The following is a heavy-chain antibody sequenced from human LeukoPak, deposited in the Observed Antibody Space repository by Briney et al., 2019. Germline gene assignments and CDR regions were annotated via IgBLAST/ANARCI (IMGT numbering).Heavy chain of an antibody. CDR3: ARARSGYSSRFDY. D-gene: IGHD6-19*01. V-gene: IGHV1-8*03. J-gene: IGHJ4*02. CDR1: GYTFTSYG. Sequence: ASVNVSCKASGYTFTSYGINWVRQATGPGLEWVGWMNPNRGNTDYAQKFQGRVTITRNTTISTASMELSSLRSEDRAVYYCARARSGYSSRFDYWGQGNPVSVSS. CDR2: MNPNRGNT.